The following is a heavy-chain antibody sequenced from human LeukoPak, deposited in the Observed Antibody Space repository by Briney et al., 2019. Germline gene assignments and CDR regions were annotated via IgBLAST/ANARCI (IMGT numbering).Heavy chain of an antibody. V-gene: IGHV3-30*18. D-gene: IGHD3-10*01. CDR3: AKDLKSMVRGACMDA. J-gene: IGHJ6*02. CDR1: GFTFSSYG. Sequence: GGSLRLSCAASGFTFSSYGMHWVRKAPGKGLGWVAVITYDGYYKYYADSVKGRFTISSDNSKNTLFLQMNSLRAEDTAVYYCAKDLKSMVRGACMDAWGQGTTVTVSS. CDR2: ITYDGYYK.